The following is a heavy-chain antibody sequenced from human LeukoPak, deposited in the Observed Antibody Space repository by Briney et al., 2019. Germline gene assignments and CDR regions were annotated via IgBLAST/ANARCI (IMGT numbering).Heavy chain of an antibody. CDR1: GFTFSSYW. V-gene: IGHV3-7*03. J-gene: IGHJ4*02. Sequence: AGGSLRLSCAASGFTFSSYWMSWVRQAPGKGLEWVANIKQDGSEKYYVDSVKGRFTISRDNAKSSLYLQMNSLRAEDTAVYYCAFDCSGGSCYINWGQGTLVTVSS. CDR3: AFDCSGGSCYIN. CDR2: IKQDGSEK. D-gene: IGHD2-15*01.